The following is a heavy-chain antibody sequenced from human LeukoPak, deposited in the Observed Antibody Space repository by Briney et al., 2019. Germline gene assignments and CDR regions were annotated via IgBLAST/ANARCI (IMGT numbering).Heavy chain of an antibody. CDR3: ARGSSSSPLDY. V-gene: IGHV4-34*01. Sequence: SGTLSLTCAVYGGSFSGYYWSWIRQPPGKGLEWIGEINHSGSTNYNPSLKSRVTISADTSKNQFSLKLSSVTAADTAVYYCARGSSSSPLDYWGQGTLVTVSS. D-gene: IGHD6-6*01. CDR1: GGSFSGYY. J-gene: IGHJ4*02. CDR2: INHSGST.